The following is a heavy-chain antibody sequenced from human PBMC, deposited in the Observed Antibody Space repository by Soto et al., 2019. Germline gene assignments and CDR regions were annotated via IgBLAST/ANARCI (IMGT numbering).Heavy chain of an antibody. V-gene: IGHV4-34*01. CDR2: INLSGGT. J-gene: IGHJ4*02. CDR3: ARGWRAAFDY. Sequence: QVQLQQWGAGLLKPSETLSLTCAVNGRSFSGYQWTWFRQPPGKGLEWIGEINLSGGTNYNASLESRVTISLDTSKNQFSLRLTSVTAADTAVYCCARGWRAAFDYWGQGTLVTVS. D-gene: IGHD6-25*01. CDR1: GRSFSGYQ.